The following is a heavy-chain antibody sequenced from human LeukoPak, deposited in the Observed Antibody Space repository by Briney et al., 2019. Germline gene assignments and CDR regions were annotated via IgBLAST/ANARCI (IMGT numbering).Heavy chain of an antibody. CDR2: ISGGGDIT. CDR1: GLNFANHA. V-gene: IGHV3-23*01. D-gene: IGHD2-21*02. J-gene: IGHJ4*02. CDR3: VREDTPATANY. Sequence: PGGSLRLSCAASGLNFANHAMSWVRQTPGKGLEWVSAISGGGDITYYADSVTGRFTISRDNSKDTLFLQMHGLRPGGAAVYYCVREDTPATANYWGQGTLVTISS.